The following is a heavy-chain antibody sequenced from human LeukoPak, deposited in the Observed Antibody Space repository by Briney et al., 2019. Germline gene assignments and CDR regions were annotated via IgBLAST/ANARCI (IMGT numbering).Heavy chain of an antibody. Sequence: SETLSLTCAVYGGSFSGYYWSWIRQPPGKGLEWIGEINHSGSTNYNPSLKSRVTISVDTSKNQFSLKLSSVTAADTAVYYCASISGSYYAGLDWFDPWGQGTLVTVSS. CDR2: INHSGST. D-gene: IGHD1-26*01. J-gene: IGHJ5*02. CDR3: ASISGSYYAGLDWFDP. CDR1: GGSFSGYY. V-gene: IGHV4-34*01.